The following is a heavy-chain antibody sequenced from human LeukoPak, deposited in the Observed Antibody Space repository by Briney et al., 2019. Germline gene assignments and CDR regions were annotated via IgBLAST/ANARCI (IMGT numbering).Heavy chain of an antibody. V-gene: IGHV3-48*03. CDR3: ASKTWFGELLGWYFDY. D-gene: IGHD3-10*01. CDR2: ISSSGSTI. CDR1: GFTFSSYE. Sequence: GSLRLSCAASGFTFSSYEMNWVRQAPGKGLEWVSYISSSGSTIYYADSVKGRFTISRDNAKNSLYLRMNSLRAEDTAVYYCASKTWFGELLGWYFDYWGQGTLVTVS. J-gene: IGHJ4*02.